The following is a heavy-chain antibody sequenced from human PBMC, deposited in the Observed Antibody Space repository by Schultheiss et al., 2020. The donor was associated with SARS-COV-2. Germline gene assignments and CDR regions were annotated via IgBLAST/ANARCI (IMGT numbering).Heavy chain of an antibody. Sequence: ASVKVSCKAYGYTFTSYYMYWVRQAPGQGLEWMGIINPNGGSTSYAQKFQGRVTMTRDTTTTTAYMELRGLRSDDTAVYYCARSSSSWRYFDYWGQGTLVTVSS. CDR2: INPNGGST. D-gene: IGHD6-13*01. V-gene: IGHV1-46*01. J-gene: IGHJ4*02. CDR1: GYTFTSYY. CDR3: ARSSSSWRYFDY.